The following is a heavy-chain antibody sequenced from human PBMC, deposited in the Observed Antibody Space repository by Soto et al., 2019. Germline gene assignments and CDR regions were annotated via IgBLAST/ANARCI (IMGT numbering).Heavy chain of an antibody. V-gene: IGHV3-33*01. CDR2: TWSDESRK. CDR1: GFSFSSYG. Sequence: QVQLVESGGGVVQPGRSLRLSCTASGFSFSSYGMHWVRQAPGKGLEWVAITWSDESRKYYADSVKGRFTISRDNSKNTVFLQLDSLRAEDTALYYWARGRPGPVPTIPHLDNWGQGTLVTVSS. D-gene: IGHD2-2*01. J-gene: IGHJ4*02. CDR3: ARGRPGPVPTIPHLDN.